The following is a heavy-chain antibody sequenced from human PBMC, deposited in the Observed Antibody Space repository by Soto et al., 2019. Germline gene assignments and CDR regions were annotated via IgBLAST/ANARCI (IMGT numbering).Heavy chain of an antibody. CDR1: GGSISSSSYY. Sequence: QLQLQESGPGLVKPSETLPLTCTVSGGSISSSSYYWGWIRQPTEKGLEWIGSIYYSGSTYYNPSLKSRVTISVDTSKNQFSLKLSSVTAADTAVYYCARHPLVPAAASFDYWGQGTQVTVSS. V-gene: IGHV4-39*01. D-gene: IGHD2-2*01. J-gene: IGHJ4*02. CDR3: ARHPLVPAAASFDY. CDR2: IYYSGST.